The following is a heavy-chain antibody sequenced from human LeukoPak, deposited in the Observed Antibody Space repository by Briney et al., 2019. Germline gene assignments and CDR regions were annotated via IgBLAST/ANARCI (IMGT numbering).Heavy chain of an antibody. CDR1: GFTFNTYW. CDR3: ARDRSYNMDV. J-gene: IGHJ6*03. Sequence: GGSLRLYCAASGFTFNTYWMHWVRQAPGQGLVWVSHINSAGSSIRYADSVRGRFTISRDNAKNTLYLQMSSLRAEDTAVYYCARDRSYNMDVWGKGTTVTVSS. V-gene: IGHV3-74*01. CDR2: INSAGSSI.